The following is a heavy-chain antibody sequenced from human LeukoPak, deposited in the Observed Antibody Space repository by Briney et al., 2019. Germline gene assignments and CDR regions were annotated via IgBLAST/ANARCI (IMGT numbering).Heavy chain of an antibody. D-gene: IGHD6-6*01. CDR1: GGSISSYY. CDR2: IYYSGST. V-gene: IGHV4-59*01. Sequence: PSETLSLTCTVSGGSISSYYWSWIRQPPGKGLEWIGYIYYSGSTNYNPSLKSRVTVSADTSKNQFSLKLRSVTAADTAVYYCARDRYSSSSTGYYYYYMDVWGKGTTVTVSS. J-gene: IGHJ6*03. CDR3: ARDRYSSSSTGYYYYYMDV.